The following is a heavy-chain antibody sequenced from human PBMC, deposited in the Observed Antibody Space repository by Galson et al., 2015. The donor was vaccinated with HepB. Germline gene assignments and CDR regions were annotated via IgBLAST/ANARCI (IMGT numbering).Heavy chain of an antibody. CDR1: GFSLSTSGMC. D-gene: IGHD4-23*01. V-gene: IGHV2-70*01. J-gene: IGHJ6*02. Sequence: PALVKPTQPLTLTCTFSGFSLSTSGMCVSWIRQPPGKALEWLALIDWDDDKYYSTSLKTRLTISKDTSKNQVVLTMTNMDPVDTATYYCARIITYGGNPLLYYGMDVWGQGTTVTVSS. CDR2: IDWDDDK. CDR3: ARIITYGGNPLLYYGMDV.